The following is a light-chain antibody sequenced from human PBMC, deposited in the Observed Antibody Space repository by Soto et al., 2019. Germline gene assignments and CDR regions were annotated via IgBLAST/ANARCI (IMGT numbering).Light chain of an antibody. J-gene: IGKJ1*01. CDR2: KAS. V-gene: IGKV1-5*03. Sequence: DIQVTQSPSTLSASVGDRVTINCRASQNINDWLAWYQQKSGKAPKVLIYKASSLESGVPSRFSGSGCGTEFTLTNSSLQTEDFATYYCQQYGANSPWTFGQGTKVEIK. CDR3: QQYGANSPWT. CDR1: QNINDW.